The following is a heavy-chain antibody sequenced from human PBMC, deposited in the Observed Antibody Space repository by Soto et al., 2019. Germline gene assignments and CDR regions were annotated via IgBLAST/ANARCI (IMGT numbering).Heavy chain of an antibody. V-gene: IGHV4-31*03. CDR3: ARATGTLRSRNCDY. D-gene: IGHD1-1*01. CDR1: GGSISTVGHY. J-gene: IGHJ4*02. Sequence: SETLSLTCSVSGGSISTVGHYWTWIRQPPGKGLEWIWSIYHTGSTYYSKSLRSRLTMSADTSKSQFSLRLSSVTAADTAVYYCARATGTLRSRNCDYWGQGSLVTVSS. CDR2: IYHTGST.